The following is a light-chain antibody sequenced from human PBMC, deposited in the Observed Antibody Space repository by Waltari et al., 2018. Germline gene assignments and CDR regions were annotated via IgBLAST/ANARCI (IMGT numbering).Light chain of an antibody. Sequence: SYELTQPPSVSVSPGQTASITCSGDKLGDKYASGYQQRPGQPPVLVIYQNTKRPSGSPERFSGSNSGNTATLTISGTQAMDEADYYCQAWDSSTVVFGGGTKLTVL. J-gene: IGLJ2*01. CDR2: QNT. CDR3: QAWDSSTVV. CDR1: KLGDKY. V-gene: IGLV3-1*01.